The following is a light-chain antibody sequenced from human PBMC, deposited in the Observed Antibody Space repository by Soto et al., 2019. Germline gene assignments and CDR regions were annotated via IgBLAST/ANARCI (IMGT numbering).Light chain of an antibody. J-gene: IGLJ1*01. V-gene: IGLV2-14*01. CDR2: EVS. CDR1: NSDVGLYDF. CDR3: ISYTSDDVRYV. Sequence: QSALTQPASVSGTPGRSITISCTGSNSDVGLYDFVSRYQHHPGRAPKLIVSEVSHRPSGISNRFSGSKSGNTASLTISGLQSEDEADYYCISYTSDDVRYVFGTGTKVTV.